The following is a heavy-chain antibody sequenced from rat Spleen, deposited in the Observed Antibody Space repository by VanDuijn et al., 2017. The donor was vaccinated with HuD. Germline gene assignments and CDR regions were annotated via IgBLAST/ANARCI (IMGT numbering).Heavy chain of an antibody. CDR1: GFSLMDYS. J-gene: IGHJ2*01. Sequence: QVQLKESGPGLVQPSQTLSLTCTVSGFSLMDYSVHWVRQPPGKGLEWMGRMKYDGDTYYNSALKSRLSISRDTSKSQVFLKMNSLQTEDTAIYYCTRDLTYYGSNGDYWGQGVMVTVSS. CDR3: TRDLTYYGSNGDY. V-gene: IGHV2S30*01. CDR2: MKYDGDT. D-gene: IGHD1-9*01.